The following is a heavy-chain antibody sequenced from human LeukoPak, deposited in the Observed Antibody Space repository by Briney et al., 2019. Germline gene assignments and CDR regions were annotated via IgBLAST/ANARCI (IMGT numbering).Heavy chain of an antibody. J-gene: IGHJ4*02. CDR2: ISDSGGDT. CDR1: GFTFRSSA. D-gene: IGHD1-26*01. Sequence: GGSLRLSCAASGFTFRSSAMTWVRQAPGKWLEWVSAISDSGGDTIYTDSVKDRFTISRDNAKSMLYLQMSSLRAEDTAVYYCAKGGSYGPLDFWGQGTLVTVSS. CDR3: AKGGSYGPLDF. V-gene: IGHV3-23*01.